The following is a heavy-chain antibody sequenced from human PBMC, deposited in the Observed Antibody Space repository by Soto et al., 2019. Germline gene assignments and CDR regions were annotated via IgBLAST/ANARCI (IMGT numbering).Heavy chain of an antibody. CDR2: ISDSGATT. J-gene: IGHJ4*02. CDR1: GFSFRDFA. V-gene: IGHV3-23*01. D-gene: IGHD6-19*01. Sequence: EVQLLESGGGVVQPGGSLRLSCVASGFSFRDFAMSWVRQAPGKGLEWVVGISDSGATTYYADSVRGRFTISRDNSRNKVFLQLNYRRAEDTASYYCAREDTGSGALDYWGQGTLVTVSS. CDR3: AREDTGSGALDY.